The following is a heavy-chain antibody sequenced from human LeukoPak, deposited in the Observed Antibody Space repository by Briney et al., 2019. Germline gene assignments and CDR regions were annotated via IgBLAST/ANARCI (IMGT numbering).Heavy chain of an antibody. J-gene: IGHJ3*02. V-gene: IGHV4-34*01. CDR3: ARVGGYDFRGAFDI. Sequence: PSETLSLTCGVYNGSFSGYYWTWIRQPPGKGLEWIGEIYRSGNTNYNPSLKSRVTISVDTSKNQFSLKLSSVTAADTAVYYCARVGGYDFRGAFDIWGQGTMVTVSS. CDR1: NGSFSGYY. CDR2: IYRSGNT. D-gene: IGHD3/OR15-3a*01.